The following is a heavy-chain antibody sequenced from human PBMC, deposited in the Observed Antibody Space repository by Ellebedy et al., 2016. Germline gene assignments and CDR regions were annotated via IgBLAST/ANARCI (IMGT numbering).Heavy chain of an antibody. D-gene: IGHD4-23*01. CDR2: IYYSGST. Sequence: SETLSLTCTVSGGSISSSSYYWSWIRQPPGKGLEWIGYIYYSGSTNYNPSLKSRVTISVDTSKNQFSLKLSSVTAADTAVYYCARGLTVAKGLFDYWGQGTLVTVSS. J-gene: IGHJ4*02. CDR3: ARGLTVAKGLFDY. V-gene: IGHV4-61*01. CDR1: GGSISSSSYY.